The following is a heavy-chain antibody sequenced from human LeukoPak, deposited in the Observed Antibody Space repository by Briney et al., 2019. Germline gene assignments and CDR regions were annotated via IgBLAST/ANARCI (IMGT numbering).Heavy chain of an antibody. CDR1: GYRFTSYE. CDR2: MNPSNGNI. V-gene: IGHV1-8*01. J-gene: IGHJ4*02. D-gene: IGHD3-10*01. CDR3: TKGNNSGRYRDS. Sequence: ASVKVSCKASGYRFTSYEANCVRQATGQGLEWMGWMNPSNGNIGYAQKFQGRVTMTRNTSISTAYMELSSLRSEDTAVYYCTKGNNSGRYRDSWGQGTLVTVSS.